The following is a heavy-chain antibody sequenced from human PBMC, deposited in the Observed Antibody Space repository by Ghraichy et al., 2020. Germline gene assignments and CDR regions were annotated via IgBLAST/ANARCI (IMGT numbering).Heavy chain of an antibody. D-gene: IGHD2-15*01. CDR1: GFSLTTSGVG. CDR3: AHGARCSGGSCYPRTWFDP. Sequence: SGPTLVKPTQTLTLTCTFSGFSLTTSGVGVGWIRQPPGKALEWLALIYWDDDKRYSPSLKNRLTITKDTSKNQVVLTMTNMDPVDTVTYYCAHGARCSGGSCYPRTWFDPWGQGTLVTVSS. J-gene: IGHJ5*02. V-gene: IGHV2-5*02. CDR2: IYWDDDK.